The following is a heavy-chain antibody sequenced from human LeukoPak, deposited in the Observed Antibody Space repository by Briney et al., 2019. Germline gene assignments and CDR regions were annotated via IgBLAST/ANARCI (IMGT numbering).Heavy chain of an antibody. CDR1: GFTFSSYS. V-gene: IGHV3-48*01. CDR3: ARVLHKRNYDSTTYYGY. CDR2: ISSSSSTI. Sequence: GGSLRLSCAASGFTFSSYSMNWVRQAPGKGREWVSYISSSSSTIYYADSVKGRFTISRDNAKNSLYLQMNSLRAEDTAVYYCARVLHKRNYDSTTYYGYWGQGTLVTVSS. J-gene: IGHJ4*01. D-gene: IGHD3-22*01.